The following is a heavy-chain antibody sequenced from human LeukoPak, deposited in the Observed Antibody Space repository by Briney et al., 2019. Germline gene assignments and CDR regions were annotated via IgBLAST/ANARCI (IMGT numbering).Heavy chain of an antibody. Sequence: GGSLRLSCAASGFTFSSYGMHWVRQAPGKGLEWVAFIRYDGSNKYYAGSVKGRFTISRDNSKNTLYLQMNSLRAEDTAVYYCAKDLVVAGTVEAFDIWGQGTMVTVSS. CDR3: AKDLVVAGTVEAFDI. CDR1: GFTFSSYG. CDR2: IRYDGSNK. V-gene: IGHV3-30*02. J-gene: IGHJ3*02. D-gene: IGHD6-19*01.